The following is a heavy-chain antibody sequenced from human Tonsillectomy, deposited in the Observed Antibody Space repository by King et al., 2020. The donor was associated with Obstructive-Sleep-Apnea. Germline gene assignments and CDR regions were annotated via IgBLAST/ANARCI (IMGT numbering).Heavy chain of an antibody. CDR3: ARQFYETPDPPDAFDF. CDR2: IDPSDPYT. J-gene: IGHJ3*01. CDR1: GYSFTKYW. V-gene: IGHV5-10-1*03. D-gene: IGHD3-16*01. Sequence: VQLVESGAEMKKPGESLRISCKPSGYSFTKYWITWVRQMPGKGLEWMGRIDPSDPYTNYGPSFQGQFTIPTDKSNSTAYLQWNNLKASDTAMYYCARQFYETPDPPDAFDFWGQGTMVIVSS.